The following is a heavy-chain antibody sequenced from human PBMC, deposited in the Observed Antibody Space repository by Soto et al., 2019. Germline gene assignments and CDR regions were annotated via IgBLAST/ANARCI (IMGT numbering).Heavy chain of an antibody. D-gene: IGHD3-22*01. CDR3: AKDTYYYDSSGYCLDY. Sequence: EVQLLESGGGLVQPGGSLRLSCAASGFTFSSYAMSWVRQAPGKGLEWVSAISGSGGSTYYADSVKGRFTISRDNSKNTLYLQMNRLRAEDTAVYYCAKDTYYYDSSGYCLDYWGQGTLVTVSS. V-gene: IGHV3-23*01. J-gene: IGHJ4*02. CDR2: ISGSGGST. CDR1: GFTFSSYA.